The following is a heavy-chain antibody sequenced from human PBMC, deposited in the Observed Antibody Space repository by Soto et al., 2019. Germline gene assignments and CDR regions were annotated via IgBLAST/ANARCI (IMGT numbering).Heavy chain of an antibody. CDR2: ISAYNGKT. CDR3: ASHMRYYYYYGMDV. Sequence: GASVKVSCKASGYTFTSYYIHWVRQAPGQGLEWMGRISAYNGKTNYAQKLQGRVTMTTDTSTSTAYMELRSLRSDDTAVYYCASHMRYYYYYGMDVWGQGTTVTVS. J-gene: IGHJ6*02. V-gene: IGHV1-18*04. CDR1: GYTFTSYY.